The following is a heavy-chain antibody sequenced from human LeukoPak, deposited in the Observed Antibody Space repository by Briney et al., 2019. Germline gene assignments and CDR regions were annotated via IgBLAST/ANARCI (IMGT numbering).Heavy chain of an antibody. CDR3: ARLTRRFGDLFEFGY. CDR1: GGSISSSDDL. J-gene: IGHJ4*02. D-gene: IGHD3-10*01. Sequence: SETLSLTCTVSGGSISSSDDLWGWIRQPPGKGLEWIGTIYYTGSTYYTPSLKSRLTISVGTSKNQFSLNLSSVTAADTAVYYCARLTRRFGDLFEFGYWGQGTLVTVSS. V-gene: IGHV4-39*01. CDR2: IYYTGST.